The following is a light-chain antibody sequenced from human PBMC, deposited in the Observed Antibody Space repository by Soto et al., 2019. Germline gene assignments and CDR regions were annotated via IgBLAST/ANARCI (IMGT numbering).Light chain of an antibody. J-gene: IGLJ1*01. CDR3: NSYTTSETYV. CDR1: NSDVGSYNR. CDR2: DVN. V-gene: IGLV2-14*01. Sequence: QSALTQPASVSGSPGQSITISCTGTNSDVGSYNRVSWYQQPPGTAPKLIIYDVNNRPSGVSYRFSGSKSGNTASLTISGXQAEDEADYYCNSYTTSETYVFGTGTKVTVL.